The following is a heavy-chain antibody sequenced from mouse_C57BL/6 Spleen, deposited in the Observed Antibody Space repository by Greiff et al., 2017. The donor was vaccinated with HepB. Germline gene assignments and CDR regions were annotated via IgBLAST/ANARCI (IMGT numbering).Heavy chain of an antibody. CDR2: INPNNGGT. CDR3: ASEGYGSSLAWFAY. J-gene: IGHJ3*01. V-gene: IGHV1-26*01. CDR1: GYTFTDYY. Sequence: EVQLQQSGPELVKPGASVKISCKASGYTFTDYYMNWVKQSHGKSLEWIGDINPNNGGTSYNQKFKGKATLTVDKSSSTAYMELRSLTSEDSAVYYCASEGYGSSLAWFAYWGQGTLVTVSA. D-gene: IGHD1-1*01.